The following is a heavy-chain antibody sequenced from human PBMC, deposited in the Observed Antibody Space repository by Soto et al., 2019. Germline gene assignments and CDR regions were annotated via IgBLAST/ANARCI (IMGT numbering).Heavy chain of an antibody. CDR3: ARGDYDILTGYYMEGWFDP. D-gene: IGHD3-9*01. CDR1: GGTFSSYT. CDR2: IIPILGIA. V-gene: IGHV1-69*02. Sequence: QVQLVQSGAEVKKPGSSVKVSCKASGGTFSSYTINWVRQAPGQGLEWMGRIIPILGIANYAQKFQGRVTITADKSTSTAYMELSSLRSEDTAVYYCARGDYDILTGYYMEGWFDPWGQGTLVTVSS. J-gene: IGHJ5*02.